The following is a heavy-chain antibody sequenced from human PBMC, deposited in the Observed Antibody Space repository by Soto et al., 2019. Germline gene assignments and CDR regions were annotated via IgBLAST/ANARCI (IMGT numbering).Heavy chain of an antibody. V-gene: IGHV3-33*01. CDR1: GFTFSSYG. D-gene: IGHD3-10*01. CDR2: IWYDGSNK. CDR3: ARDWGYYGSGKFGY. J-gene: IGHJ4*02. Sequence: QVQLVESGGGVVQPGRSLRLSCAASGFTFSSYGMHWVRQAPGKGLEWVAVIWYDGSNKYYADSVKGRFTISRDNSKNTLYLQMNSLRAEDTAVYYWARDWGYYGSGKFGYWGQGTLVTVSS.